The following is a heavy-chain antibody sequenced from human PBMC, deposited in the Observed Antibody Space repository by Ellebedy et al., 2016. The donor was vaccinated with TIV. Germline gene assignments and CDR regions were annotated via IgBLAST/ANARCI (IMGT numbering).Heavy chain of an antibody. CDR2: IKQDGSEK. CDR3: ARASPNCSGGRCYYYYGMDV. D-gene: IGHD2-15*01. V-gene: IGHV3-7*01. CDR1: GFTFGTYW. J-gene: IGHJ6*02. Sequence: GESLKISCAASGFTFGTYWMSWVRQAPGKGLDWVANIKQDGSEKYYVDSVKGRFTISRDNAKNSLYLQMNSLRAEDTDVYYCARASPNCSGGRCYYYYGMDVWGQGTTVTVSS.